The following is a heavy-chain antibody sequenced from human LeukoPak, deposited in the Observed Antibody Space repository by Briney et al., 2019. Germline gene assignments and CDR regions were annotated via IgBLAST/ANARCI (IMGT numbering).Heavy chain of an antibody. CDR2: IYYSGST. CDR1: GGSISSGNYY. CDR3: ARCGYYDFWSGYNPATFDS. D-gene: IGHD3-3*01. J-gene: IGHJ4*02. V-gene: IGHV4-39*01. Sequence: PSETLSLTCTVSGGSISSGNYYWGWIRQPPGKGLEWIGSIYYSGSTYYNPSLKSRVTISLDTSKNQFSLKLSSVIAADTAVYYCARCGYYDFWSGYNPATFDSWGQGTLVTVSS.